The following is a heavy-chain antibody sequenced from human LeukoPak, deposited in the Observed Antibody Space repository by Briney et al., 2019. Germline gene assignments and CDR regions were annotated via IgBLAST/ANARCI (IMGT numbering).Heavy chain of an antibody. J-gene: IGHJ6*03. CDR3: AKGHRGWELLFDGCYMDV. CDR2: ISGSGGST. D-gene: IGHD1-26*01. Sequence: GGSLRLSCAASGFTVSSNYMSWVRQAPGKGLEWVSAISGSGGSTYYADSVKGRFTISRDNSKNTLYLQMNSLRAEDTAVYYCAKGHRGWELLFDGCYMDVWGKGTTVTVSS. CDR1: GFTVSSNY. V-gene: IGHV3-23*01.